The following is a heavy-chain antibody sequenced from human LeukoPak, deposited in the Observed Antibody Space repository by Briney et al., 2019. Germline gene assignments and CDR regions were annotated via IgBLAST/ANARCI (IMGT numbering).Heavy chain of an antibody. CDR1: GFTFSSYA. CDR3: ARDRDRAADYYFDY. D-gene: IGHD6-25*01. V-gene: IGHV3-30-3*01. Sequence: GGSLRLSCTASGFTFSSYAMHWVRQAPGKGLEWVSVISSDGTNRYYADSVKGRFTISRDNSKNTLYLQMNSLRAEDTALYYCARDRDRAADYYFDYWGQGTLVTVSS. J-gene: IGHJ4*02. CDR2: ISSDGTNR.